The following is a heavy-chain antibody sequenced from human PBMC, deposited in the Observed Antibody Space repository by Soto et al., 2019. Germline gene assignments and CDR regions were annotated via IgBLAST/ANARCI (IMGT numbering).Heavy chain of an antibody. V-gene: IGHV3-11*01. CDR2: ISSSGSTI. Sequence: GGSLRLSCAASGFTFSDYYMSWIRQAPGKGLEWVSYISSSGSTIYYADSVKGRFTISRDNAKNSLYLQMNSLRAEDTAVYYCARDPSSGHSIHHSNWFDPWGQGTLVTVSS. D-gene: IGHD3-3*02. CDR1: GFTFSDYY. CDR3: ARDPSSGHSIHHSNWFDP. J-gene: IGHJ5*02.